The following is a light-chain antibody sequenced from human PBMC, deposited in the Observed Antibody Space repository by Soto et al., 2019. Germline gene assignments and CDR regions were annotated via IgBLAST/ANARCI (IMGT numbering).Light chain of an antibody. J-gene: IGLJ7*01. V-gene: IGLV2-23*02. CDR3: CSYGGSRAV. CDR2: EVS. CDR1: SSDVGSHNL. Sequence: QSALTQPASVSGSPGQSITISCTGTSSDVGSHNLVFWYQQHPGQAPKLMIYEVSKRPLGVSARFSASKSGNTASLTISGLQAEDEADYYCCSYGGSRAVFGGGTQLPVL.